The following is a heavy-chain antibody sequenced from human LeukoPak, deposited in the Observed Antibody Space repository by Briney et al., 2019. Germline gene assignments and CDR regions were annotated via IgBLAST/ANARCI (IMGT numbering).Heavy chain of an antibody. CDR3: ARDGVEGY. CDR2: ISSSGYTI. J-gene: IGHJ4*02. Sequence: GGSLRLSCAASGFTFSDYDMSWIRQAPGKGLEWVSYISSSGYTIYYADSLKGRFTISRDNAKNSLYLQMNSLRAEDTAVYYCARDGVEGYWGQGTLVTVSS. CDR1: GFTFSDYD. V-gene: IGHV3-11*01.